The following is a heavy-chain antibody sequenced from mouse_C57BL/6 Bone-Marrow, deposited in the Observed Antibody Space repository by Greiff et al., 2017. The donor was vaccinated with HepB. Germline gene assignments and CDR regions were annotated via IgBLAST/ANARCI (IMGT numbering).Heavy chain of an antibody. J-gene: IGHJ4*01. CDR2: IRSKSNNYAT. V-gene: IGHV10-1*01. CDR1: GFSFNTYA. Sequence: EVQRVESGGGLVQPKGSLKLSCAASGFSFNTYAMNWVRQAPGKGLEWVARIRSKSNNYATYYADSVKDRFTISRDDSESMLYLQMNNLKTEDTAMYYCVRQGRILYDYDGAMDYWGQGTSVTVSS. D-gene: IGHD2-4*01. CDR3: VRQGRILYDYDGAMDY.